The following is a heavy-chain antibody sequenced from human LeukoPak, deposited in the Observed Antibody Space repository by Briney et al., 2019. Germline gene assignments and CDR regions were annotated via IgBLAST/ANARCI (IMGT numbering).Heavy chain of an antibody. Sequence: GGSLRLSCAASGFTFTNYAINWVRQAPGKGLEWVSAISGRGANTYYADSVKGRFTISRDNSKNTLYLQMSTLRAEDTAVYYCAKATAPHLGYAFDIWGQGTTVTVAS. V-gene: IGHV3-23*01. CDR3: AKATAPHLGYAFDI. CDR1: GFTFTNYA. J-gene: IGHJ3*02. CDR2: ISGRGANT. D-gene: IGHD7-27*01.